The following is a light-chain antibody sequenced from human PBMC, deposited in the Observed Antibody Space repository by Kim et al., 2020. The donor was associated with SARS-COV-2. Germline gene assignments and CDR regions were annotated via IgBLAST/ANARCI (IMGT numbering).Light chain of an antibody. CDR2: QDS. CDR3: QAWDSSTAVYV. Sequence: PGQTASITCSGDKFGDKYACWYQQKPGQAPVLVIYQDSKRPSGIPERFSGSNSGNTATLTISGTQAMDEADYYCQAWDSSTAVYVFGTGTKVTVL. CDR1: KFGDKY. V-gene: IGLV3-1*01. J-gene: IGLJ1*01.